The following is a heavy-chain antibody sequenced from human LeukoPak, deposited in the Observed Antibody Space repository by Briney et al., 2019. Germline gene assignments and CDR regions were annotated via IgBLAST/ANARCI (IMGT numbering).Heavy chain of an antibody. CDR1: GFSFSTNGMG. J-gene: IGHJ4*02. CDR3: AHRRVATNPAYFDY. Sequence: SGPTLVNPTQTLTLTCTFSGFSFSTNGMGVGWIRHPPGKALEWLALSYWNDDKSYSPSLKSRLTITRDTSKNQVVLTLTNMDPVDTATYYCAHRRVATNPAYFDYWGQGTLVTVSS. CDR2: SYWNDDK. V-gene: IGHV2-5*01. D-gene: IGHD5-24*01.